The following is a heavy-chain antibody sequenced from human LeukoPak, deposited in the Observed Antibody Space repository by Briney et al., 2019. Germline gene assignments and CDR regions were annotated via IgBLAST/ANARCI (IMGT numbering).Heavy chain of an antibody. Sequence: PGGSLRLSCTASGFSFNNYWMHWVRQAPGKGLVWVSRLNRDGSSTNYADSVEGRFNISRDNAKNTLYLQMNSLRADDTAMYYCARPDSSGHPTNWGQGTLVIVSS. D-gene: IGHD3-22*01. CDR2: LNRDGSST. V-gene: IGHV3-74*01. CDR1: GFSFNNYW. CDR3: ARPDSSGHPTN. J-gene: IGHJ4*02.